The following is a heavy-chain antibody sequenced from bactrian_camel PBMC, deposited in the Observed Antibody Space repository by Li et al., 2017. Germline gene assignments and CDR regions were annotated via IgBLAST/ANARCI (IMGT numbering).Heavy chain of an antibody. CDR2: ISHGDGST. J-gene: IGHJ4*01. CDR1: AYAYVETC. D-gene: IGHD6*01. Sequence: HVQLVESGGGSVQAGGSLRLSCAASAYAYVETCMGWFRQAPGKEREGVATISHGDGSTYYGDSVKGRVTISKDNAKNTVYLQMNSLKPGDTGVYFCAADLYDAGVLAGGRCGRAYWGQGTQVTVS. CDR3: AADLYDAGVLAGGRCGRAY. V-gene: IGHV3S63*01.